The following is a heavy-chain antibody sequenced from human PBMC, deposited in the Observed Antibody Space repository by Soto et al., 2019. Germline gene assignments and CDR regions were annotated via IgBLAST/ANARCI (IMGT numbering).Heavy chain of an antibody. V-gene: IGHV3-23*01. CDR1: GFTFGDYA. CDR2: ISGSGDSK. D-gene: IGHD6-13*01. J-gene: IGHJ4*02. CDR3: AKVRSRGAGDY. Sequence: GGSLRLSCTASGFTFGDYAMSWFRQAPGKGLEWVSVISGSGDSKYYADYVKGRFTISRDNSKNSLYLQMNSLRAEDTAAYYCAKVRSRGAGDYWGQGTLVTVSS.